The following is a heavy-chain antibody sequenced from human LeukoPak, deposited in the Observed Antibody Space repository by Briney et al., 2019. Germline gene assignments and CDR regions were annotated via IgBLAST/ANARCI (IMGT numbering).Heavy chain of an antibody. V-gene: IGHV1-24*01. D-gene: IGHD2-15*01. J-gene: IGHJ5*02. CDR1: GYTLTELS. Sequence: ASVKVSCKVCGYTLTELSMHWVRQAPGKGLEWMGGFDPEDGETIYAQKFQGRVTMTEDTSTDTAYMELSSLRSEDTAVYYCATTAGYCSGGSCLPHNGFDPWGQGTLVTVSS. CDR2: FDPEDGET. CDR3: ATTAGYCSGGSCLPHNGFDP.